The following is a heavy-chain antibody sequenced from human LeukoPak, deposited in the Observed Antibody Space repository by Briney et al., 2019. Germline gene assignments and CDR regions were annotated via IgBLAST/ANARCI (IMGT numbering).Heavy chain of an antibody. CDR2: IYYSGST. V-gene: IGHV4-59*08. J-gene: IGHJ4*02. D-gene: IGHD3-10*01. Sequence: TSETLSLTCTVSGGSISSHYWTWLRQPPGKGLEWLGYIYYSGSTNYNPSLKSRVTISVDTSNHQFSLRLRSVTAADTAVYYCARMEYYGSGSYYFLDYWGQGSLVTVSS. CDR1: GGSISSHY. CDR3: ARMEYYGSGSYYFLDY.